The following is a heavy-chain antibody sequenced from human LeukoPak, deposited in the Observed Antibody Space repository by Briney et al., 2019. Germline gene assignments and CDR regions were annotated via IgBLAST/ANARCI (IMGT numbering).Heavy chain of an antibody. V-gene: IGHV5-51*01. Sequence: GESLKISCKGSGYSFTSYWIGWVRQMPGKGLEWMGIIYPGDSDTRYSPSFQGQVTISADKYISTAYLQWSSLKASDTAMYYRARTYYYGSGSYLNLDYWGQGTLVTVSS. J-gene: IGHJ4*02. D-gene: IGHD3-10*01. CDR2: IYPGDSDT. CDR3: ARTYYYGSGSYLNLDY. CDR1: GYSFTSYW.